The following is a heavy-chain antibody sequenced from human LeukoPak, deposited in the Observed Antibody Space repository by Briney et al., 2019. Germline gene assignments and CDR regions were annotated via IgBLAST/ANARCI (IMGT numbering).Heavy chain of an antibody. CDR2: ISGDGGST. D-gene: IGHD3-3*01. CDR3: AKGFSVLASNHYYFYFGMDV. CDR1: GITFDDYA. J-gene: IGHJ6*02. Sequence: GGSLRLSCAASGITFDDYAMHWVRQAPGKGLEWVSLISGDGGSTYYADSVEGRFTISRDNSRNSLYLQMNSLRTEDTALYYCAKGFSVLASNHYYFYFGMDVWGQGTTVTVSS. V-gene: IGHV3-43*02.